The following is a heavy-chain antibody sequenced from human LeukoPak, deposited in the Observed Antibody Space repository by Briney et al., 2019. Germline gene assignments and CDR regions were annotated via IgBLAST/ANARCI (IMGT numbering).Heavy chain of an antibody. Sequence: PGGSLRLSCAVSGLTFSSSWMDWVRQAPGKGLEWVAGINPDGNKKYSADSVKGRFTISRDNAENSLYLQMNSLRAEDTAVYYCARDPREYSYGYLFDYWGQGTLVTVSS. CDR1: GLTFSSSW. J-gene: IGHJ4*02. D-gene: IGHD5-18*01. CDR3: ARDPREYSYGYLFDY. V-gene: IGHV3-7*01. CDR2: INPDGNKK.